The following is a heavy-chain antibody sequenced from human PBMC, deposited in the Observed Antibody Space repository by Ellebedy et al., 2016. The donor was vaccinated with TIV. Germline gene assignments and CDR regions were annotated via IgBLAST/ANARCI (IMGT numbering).Heavy chain of an antibody. Sequence: ASVKVSCXASGYTFTSYGISWVRQAPGQGLEWMGWISAYNGNTNYAQKLQGRVTMTTDTSTSTAYMELRSLRSDDTAVYYCAREGAGYSNYVGRQRYNYYGMDVWGQGTTVTVSS. CDR1: GYTFTSYG. CDR3: AREGAGYSNYVGRQRYNYYGMDV. V-gene: IGHV1-18*01. J-gene: IGHJ6*02. D-gene: IGHD4-11*01. CDR2: ISAYNGNT.